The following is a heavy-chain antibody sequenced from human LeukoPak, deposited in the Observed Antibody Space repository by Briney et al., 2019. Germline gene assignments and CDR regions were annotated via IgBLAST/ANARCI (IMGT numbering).Heavy chain of an antibody. CDR3: AKGYSSSGV. D-gene: IGHD6-13*01. Sequence: PGRSLRLSCAASGFTFTTYGTYWVRQAPGKGLEWVASISYDGSNKNYADSVKGRFTISRDNSKNTLFLQMNSLRADDTAVYYCAKGYSSSGVWGQGTTVTVSS. CDR1: GFTFTTYG. CDR2: ISYDGSNK. V-gene: IGHV3-30*18. J-gene: IGHJ6*02.